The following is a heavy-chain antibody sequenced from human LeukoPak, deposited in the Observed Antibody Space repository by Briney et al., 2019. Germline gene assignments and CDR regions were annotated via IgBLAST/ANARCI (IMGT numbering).Heavy chain of an antibody. Sequence: GGSLRLSCAASGFTFSSYGMHWVRQAPGKGLEWVAFIRYDGSNKYYADSVKGRFTISRDNSKNTLYLQMNSLRAEDTAVYYCAKDQGYGSGSYYSTPHCGQGTLVTVSS. CDR1: GFTFSSYG. V-gene: IGHV3-30*02. J-gene: IGHJ4*02. CDR3: AKDQGYGSGSYYSTPH. CDR2: IRYDGSNK. D-gene: IGHD3-10*01.